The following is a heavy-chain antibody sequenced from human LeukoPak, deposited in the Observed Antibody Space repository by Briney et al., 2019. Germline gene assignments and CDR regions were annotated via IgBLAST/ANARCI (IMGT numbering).Heavy chain of an antibody. CDR3: ARATTDIVVVVAADIAQNAMDV. Sequence: GSLRLSCSASGVTFSNFWMTWYRQAPGKGIGWVANIIQDVSEEYYVDSGKGRFTISSDNSKNQLYLKMNSLSAEDTAVSYCARATTDIVVVVAADIAQNAMDVWGKGTPVTVSS. J-gene: IGHJ6*03. CDR1: GVTFSNFW. V-gene: IGHV3-7*01. D-gene: IGHD2-15*01. CDR2: IIQDVSEE.